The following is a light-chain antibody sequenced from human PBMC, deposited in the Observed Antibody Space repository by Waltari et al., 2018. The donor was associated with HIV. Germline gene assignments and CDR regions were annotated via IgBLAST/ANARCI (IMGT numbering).Light chain of an antibody. Sequence: QSALTQPASVSASPGQSLTISCTGTSRAVGNYHVLPWYRQFPDKAPQLLIFEVNKRPSGVSNRFSGSKSGNSASLTIAGLLADDEADYYCCSYAGGNSYVFGTGTKVTVL. CDR3: CSYAGGNSYV. V-gene: IGLV2-23*02. J-gene: IGLJ1*01. CDR1: SRAVGNYHV. CDR2: EVN.